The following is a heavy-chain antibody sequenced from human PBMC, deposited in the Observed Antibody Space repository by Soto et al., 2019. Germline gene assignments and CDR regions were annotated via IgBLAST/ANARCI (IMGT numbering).Heavy chain of an antibody. CDR2: IKSNTDGGTT. CDR1: GFTFSTAW. D-gene: IGHD3-10*01. J-gene: IGHJ6*02. Sequence: EVQLVESGGGLVKPGGSLSLSFVASGFTFSTAWRTCVRQAPGKGLESVGRIKSNTDGGTTDYAAPVKGRFTILRGDSKNTLYLQMNSLKSEDTAVYYCATEEAVWFGDLLWTAYGMELWGRGTTVTVSS. V-gene: IGHV3-15*07. CDR3: ATEEAVWFGDLLWTAYGMEL.